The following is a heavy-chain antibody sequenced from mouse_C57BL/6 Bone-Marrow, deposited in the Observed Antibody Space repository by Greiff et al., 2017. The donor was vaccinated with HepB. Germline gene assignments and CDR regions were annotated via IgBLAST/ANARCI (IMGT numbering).Heavy chain of an antibody. Sequence: VKVVESGPGLVAPSQSLSITCTVSGFSLTSYGVDWVRPPPGKGLEWLGVIWGGGSTNYNSALMSRLSLSKDNSKSQVFLKMNSLQTDDTAMYYWAKHPSSGYWFAYWGQGTLVTVSA. D-gene: IGHD3-2*02. CDR1: GFSLTSYG. CDR2: IWGGGST. J-gene: IGHJ3*01. CDR3: AKHPSSGYWFAY. V-gene: IGHV2-9*01.